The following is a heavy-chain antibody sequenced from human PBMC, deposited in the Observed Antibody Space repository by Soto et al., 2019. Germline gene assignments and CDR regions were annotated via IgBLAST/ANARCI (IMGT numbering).Heavy chain of an antibody. CDR3: ARQRTTVVTQAYFDY. CDR2: IYHSGRT. V-gene: IGHV4-39*01. J-gene: IGHJ4*02. Sequence: SETLSLTCTVSGDSISGYYWGWISQPPGKGLEWIGSIYHSGRTYYNPSLKSRVSISIDTSKNQFSLKLSSVTAADTALYYCARQRTTVVTQAYFDYWGQGALVTVSS. D-gene: IGHD2-21*02. CDR1: GDSISGYY.